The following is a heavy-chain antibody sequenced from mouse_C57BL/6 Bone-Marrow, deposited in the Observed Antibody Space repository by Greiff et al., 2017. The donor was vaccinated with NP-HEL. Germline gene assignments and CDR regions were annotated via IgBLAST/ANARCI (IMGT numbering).Heavy chain of an antibody. Sequence: VQLQQSDAVLVKPGASVKISCKASGFTFTDYTIHWMKQRPEQGLEWIGYIYPRDGSTNYNEKFKGKATLTVDTSSSTAYMQLNSLTSEDSAVSFCSRALNCYYGHYFDDWGKGTTLTVSS. CDR1: GFTFTDYT. D-gene: IGHD1-1*01. CDR2: IYPRDGST. J-gene: IGHJ2*01. CDR3: SRALNCYYGHYFDD. V-gene: IGHV1-78*01.